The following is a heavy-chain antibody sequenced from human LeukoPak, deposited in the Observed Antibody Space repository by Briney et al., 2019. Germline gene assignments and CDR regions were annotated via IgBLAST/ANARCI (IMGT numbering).Heavy chain of an antibody. J-gene: IGHJ2*01. Sequence: GGSLRLSCAASGFTFSSYAMSWVRQAPGKGLDWVSAISCSGGSTYYADSVKGRFTISRDNSKNTLYLQMNNLRAEDTAVYYCENGSVVVITTDWYFDLWGRGTLVTVSS. D-gene: IGHD3-22*01. CDR2: ISCSGGST. CDR3: ENGSVVVITTDWYFDL. V-gene: IGHV3-23*01. CDR1: GFTFSSYA.